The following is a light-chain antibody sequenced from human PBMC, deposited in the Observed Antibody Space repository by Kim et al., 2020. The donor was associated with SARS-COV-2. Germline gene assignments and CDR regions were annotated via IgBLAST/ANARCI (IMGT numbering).Light chain of an antibody. V-gene: IGKV1-5*03. CDR1: QSVDGW. J-gene: IGKJ1*01. CDR3: KQYETYWT. CDR2: QAS. Sequence: DIQMTQSPSTLSAFVGNRVTITCRASQSVDGWLAWYQQKPGKAPKLLIYQASKLASAVPSRFSGSGSGTFFTLTISNLQPDDSAIYYCKQYETYWTFGPGTKVDIK.